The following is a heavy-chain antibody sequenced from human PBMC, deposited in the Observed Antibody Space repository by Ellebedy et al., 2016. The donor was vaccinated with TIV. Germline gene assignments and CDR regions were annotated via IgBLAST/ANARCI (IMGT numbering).Heavy chain of an antibody. D-gene: IGHD3-16*01. Sequence: MPSETLSLTCTVSGYSISSGYYWTWIRQPPGKGLEWIGEINHSGSTNYNPSLKSRVTIAVDTSKSWFSLKLSSVTAADTAVYYCTKALGDTRYFDLWGRGTLVTVSS. CDR1: GYSISSGYY. J-gene: IGHJ2*01. CDR3: TKALGDTRYFDL. CDR2: INHSGST. V-gene: IGHV4-38-2*02.